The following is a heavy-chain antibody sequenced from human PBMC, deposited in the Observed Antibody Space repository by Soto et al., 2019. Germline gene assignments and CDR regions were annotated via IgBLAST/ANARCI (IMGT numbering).Heavy chain of an antibody. J-gene: IGHJ6*02. D-gene: IGHD2-8*01. CDR1: GFTFSSYG. CDR2: ISYDGSNK. CDR3: AKPLGYCTNGVCYNNYYYGMDV. V-gene: IGHV3-30*18. Sequence: GGSLRLSCAASGFTFSSYGMHWVRQAPGKGLEWVAVISYDGSNKYYADSVKGRFTISRDNSKNTLYLQTNSLRAEDTAVYYCAKPLGYCTNGVCYNNYYYGMDVWGQGTTVTVSS.